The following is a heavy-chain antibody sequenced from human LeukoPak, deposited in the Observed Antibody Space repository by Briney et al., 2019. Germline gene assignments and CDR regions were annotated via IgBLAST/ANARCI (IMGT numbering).Heavy chain of an antibody. D-gene: IGHD6-13*01. J-gene: IGHJ4*02. V-gene: IGHV3-7*01. CDR2: MNQDGSEK. CDR1: GFTFSSYW. CDR3: ARVGKQQLVLFDY. Sequence: PGGSLRLSCVASGFTFSSYWMSWVRQAPGKGLEWVANMNQDGSEKYYVDSVKGRFTISRDNAKNSLYLQMNSLRAEDTAVYYCARVGKQQLVLFDYWGQGTLVTVSS.